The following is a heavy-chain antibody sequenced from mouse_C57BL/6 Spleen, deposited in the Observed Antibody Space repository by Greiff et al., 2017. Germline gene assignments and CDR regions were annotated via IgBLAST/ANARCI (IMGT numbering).Heavy chain of an antibody. CDR1: GYTFTDYY. CDR3: ARLGVPRRYYFDC. V-gene: IGHV1-26*01. CDR2: INPNNGGT. J-gene: IGHJ2*01. Sequence: EVQLQESGPELVKPGASVKISCKASGYTFTDYYMNWVKQSHGKSLEWIGDINPNNGGTSYNQKFKGKATLTVDKSSSTAYMELRSLTSEDSAVYYCARLGVPRRYYFDCWGQGTTLTVSS.